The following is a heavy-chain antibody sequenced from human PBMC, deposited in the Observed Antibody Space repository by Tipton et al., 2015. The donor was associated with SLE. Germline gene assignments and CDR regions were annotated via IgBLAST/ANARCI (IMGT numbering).Heavy chain of an antibody. CDR2: VRFDGSDT. J-gene: IGHJ4*02. Sequence: RSLRLSCAASGFTFSSYSMNWVRQAPGKGLEWVAFVRFDGSDTYYGDSVKGRFTISRDNAKHSLHLEMNSLRAEDTAVYYCARDGYCSSTSCYYFDYWGQGTLVTVSS. V-gene: IGHV3-33*08. D-gene: IGHD2-2*03. CDR1: GFTFSSYS. CDR3: ARDGYCSSTSCYYFDY.